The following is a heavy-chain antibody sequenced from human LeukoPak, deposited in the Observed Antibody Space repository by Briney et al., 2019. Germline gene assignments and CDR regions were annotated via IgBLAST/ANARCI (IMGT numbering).Heavy chain of an antibody. D-gene: IGHD5-24*01. J-gene: IGHJ4*02. CDR2: ISHSGIT. CDR3: ASFRWAMGFEN. CDR1: GGSFSDYY. V-gene: IGHV4-34*01. Sequence: PSETLSLTCAVYGGSFSDYYWSCIRQPPGKGLEWIGEISHSGITKYNPSLKSRVTISVDTSKNQFSLKLNSVTAADTAVYYCASFRWAMGFENWGQGTLVTVSS.